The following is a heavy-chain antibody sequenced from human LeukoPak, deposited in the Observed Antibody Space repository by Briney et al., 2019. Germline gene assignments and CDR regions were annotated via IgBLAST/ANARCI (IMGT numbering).Heavy chain of an antibody. Sequence: GGSLRLSCAASGFTVSSNYMSWVRQAPGKGLEWVSVIYSGGSTYYADSVKGRFTIFRDNSKNTLYLQMNSLRAEDTAVYYCARILHYYGSGSYPFDYWGQGTLVTVSS. CDR2: IYSGGST. CDR3: ARILHYYGSGSYPFDY. D-gene: IGHD3-10*01. CDR1: GFTVSSNY. J-gene: IGHJ4*02. V-gene: IGHV3-53*01.